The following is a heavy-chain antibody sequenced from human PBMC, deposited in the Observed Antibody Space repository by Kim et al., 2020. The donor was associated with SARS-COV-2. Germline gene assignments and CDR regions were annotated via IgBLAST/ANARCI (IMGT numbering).Heavy chain of an antibody. V-gene: IGHV3-66*01. D-gene: IGHD2-2*01. CDR2: IYSGGST. CDR3: ARVGCGSTSCDRYSYYYIDV. J-gene: IGHJ6*03. CDR1: GFTVSSNY. Sequence: GGSLRLSCAASGFTVSSNYMSWVRQAPGKGLELVSVIYSGGSTYYSYSVNGRFTISRDNSKNTLYLQMNSLRAEDTAVYYCARVGCGSTSCDRYSYYYIDVWGKGTTVNVSS.